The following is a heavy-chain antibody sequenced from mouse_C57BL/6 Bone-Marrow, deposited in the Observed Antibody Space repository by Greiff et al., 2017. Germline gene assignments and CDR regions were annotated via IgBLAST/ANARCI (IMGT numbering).Heavy chain of an antibody. D-gene: IGHD2-2*01. J-gene: IGHJ3*01. CDR1: GYTFTSYW. CDR3: ARSAIYYGYPFAY. Sequence: QVQLQQPGAELVKPGASVKLSCKASGYTFTSYWMHWVKQRPGQGLEWIGMIHPNSGSTNYNEKFKSKATLTVDKSSSTAYMQLSSLTSEDSAVYYCARSAIYYGYPFAYWGQGTLVTVSA. V-gene: IGHV1-64*01. CDR2: IHPNSGST.